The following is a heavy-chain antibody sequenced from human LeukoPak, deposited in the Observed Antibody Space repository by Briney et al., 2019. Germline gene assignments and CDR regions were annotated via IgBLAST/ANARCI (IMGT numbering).Heavy chain of an antibody. V-gene: IGHV3-15*01. CDR2: IKSKTDGGTT. J-gene: IGHJ4*02. CDR1: GFTFSNAW. CDR3: ARDGPTHLRYFDWLLLPFDY. D-gene: IGHD3-9*01. Sequence: GGSLRLSCAASGFTFSNAWMSWVRQAPGKGLEWVGRIKSKTDGGTTDYAAPVKGRFTISRDNAKNSLYLQMNSLRAEDTAVYYCARDGPTHLRYFDWLLLPFDYWGQGTLVTVSS.